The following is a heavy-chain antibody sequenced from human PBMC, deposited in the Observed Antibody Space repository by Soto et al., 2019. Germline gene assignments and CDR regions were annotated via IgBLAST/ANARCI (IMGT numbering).Heavy chain of an antibody. CDR1: GYTLTHY. CDR2: MYPNDGDT. Sequence: QAQLVQSGAGAKRPGTSVKVSCKVSGYTLTHYFQWIRQAPGQGLEWMGWMYPNDGDTEYAGKFQGRVTLTRHTSITTAYRELSSLTFCDTPVYYCARENWGYVDWCQGTLLTVSS. CDR3: ARENWGYVD. V-gene: IGHV1-2*02. D-gene: IGHD3-16*01. J-gene: IGHJ4*02.